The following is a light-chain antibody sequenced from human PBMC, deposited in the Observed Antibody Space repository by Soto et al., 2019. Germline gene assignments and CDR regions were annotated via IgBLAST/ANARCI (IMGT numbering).Light chain of an antibody. J-gene: IGKJ4*01. Sequence: DIQMTQSPSSLSASVGDRVTSTCQASQDISNYLNWYQQKVGKAPKLLIYDASNLETGVPSRFSGSGSGTDFTFTISGLLPEDIATYYCQQYDTLPLTFGGGTEVAIK. CDR3: QQYDTLPLT. V-gene: IGKV1-33*01. CDR1: QDISNY. CDR2: DAS.